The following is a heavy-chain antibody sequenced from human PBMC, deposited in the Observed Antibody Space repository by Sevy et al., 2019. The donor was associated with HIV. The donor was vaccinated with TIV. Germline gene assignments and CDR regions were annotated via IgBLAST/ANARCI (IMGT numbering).Heavy chain of an antibody. CDR3: ARSHYYDSSGYLDY. V-gene: IGHV4-30-4*01. Sequence: SETLSLTCTVSGGSISSGDYYWSWIRQPPGKGLEWIGYIYYSGSNYYNPSLKSRVTISVDTSKNQFSLKLSSVTAADSAVYYCARSHYYDSSGYLDYWGQGTLVTVSS. J-gene: IGHJ4*02. CDR1: GGSISSGDYY. CDR2: IYYSGSN. D-gene: IGHD3-22*01.